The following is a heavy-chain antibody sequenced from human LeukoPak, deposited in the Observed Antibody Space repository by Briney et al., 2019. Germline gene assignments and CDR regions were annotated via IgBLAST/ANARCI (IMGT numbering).Heavy chain of an antibody. J-gene: IGHJ4*02. CDR1: GFTVSRNY. Sequence: PGGSLRLSCAASGFTVSRNYMSWVRQAPGKGLEWVSVVYSDGSTYHADSVKGRFTISRDNSKNTLYLQMNSLRAEDTAIYYCARDSDVHCSGGSCTNFDYWGQGTRVTVSS. CDR3: ARDSDVHCSGGSCTNFDY. CDR2: VYSDGST. D-gene: IGHD2-15*01. V-gene: IGHV3-53*01.